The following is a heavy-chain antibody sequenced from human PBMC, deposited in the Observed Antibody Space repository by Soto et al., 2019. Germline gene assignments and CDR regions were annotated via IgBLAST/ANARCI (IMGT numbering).Heavy chain of an antibody. CDR1: GFTFSSYS. CDR3: ARDFVPAAIWQRPSAFDY. CDR2: ISSSSSTI. V-gene: IGHV3-48*02. D-gene: IGHD2-2*02. Sequence: PGGSLRLSCAASGFTFSSYSMNWVRQAPGKGLEWVSYISSSSSTIYYADSVKGRFTISRDNAKNSLYLQMNSLRDEDTAVYYRARDFVPAAIWQRPSAFDYWGQGTLVTVSS. J-gene: IGHJ4*02.